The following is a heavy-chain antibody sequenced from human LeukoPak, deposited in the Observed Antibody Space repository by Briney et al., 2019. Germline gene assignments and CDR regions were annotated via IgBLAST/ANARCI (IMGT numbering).Heavy chain of an antibody. CDR1: GGSISSYY. CDR2: IYTSGST. Sequence: PETLSLTCTVSGGSISSYYWSWIRQPAGKGLEWIGRIYTSGSTNYNPSLKSRVTMSVDTSKNQFSLKLSSVTAADTAVYYCARASDIVVVRGAFDIWGQGTMVTVSS. CDR3: ARASDIVVVRGAFDI. V-gene: IGHV4-4*07. D-gene: IGHD2-15*01. J-gene: IGHJ3*02.